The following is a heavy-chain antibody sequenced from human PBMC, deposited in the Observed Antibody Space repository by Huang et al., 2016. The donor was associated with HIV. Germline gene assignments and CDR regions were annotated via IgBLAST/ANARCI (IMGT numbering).Heavy chain of an antibody. CDR2: VYDSGTT. J-gene: IGHJ5*02. V-gene: IGHV4-59*02. CDR1: GDSVSSHY. CDR3: VRDQGRLAVGGIDNWFDP. Sequence: QVRLQESGPGLVKPSETLSLSCTVSGDSVSSHYWGWIRHPPGKGLEWIGTVYDSGTTKYNPRLKSRITISGDTSKNGFSLNITSVSAADTAMYVCVRDQGRLAVGGIDNWFDPWGQGALVTVSS. D-gene: IGHD6-19*01.